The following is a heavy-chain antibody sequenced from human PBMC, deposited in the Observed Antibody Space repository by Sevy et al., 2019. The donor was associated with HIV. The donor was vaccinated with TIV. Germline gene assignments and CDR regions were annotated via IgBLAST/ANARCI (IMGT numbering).Heavy chain of an antibody. CDR2: FDPEDGET. Sequence: ASVKVSCKVSGYTLTALSMHWVRQAPGKGLEWMGTFDPEDGETRFAQKFQGRVTMTEDTSTDTAYMELSSLRSEDTAVSFCATTKDYYDSSGYPFDHWGQGALVTVSS. D-gene: IGHD3-22*01. V-gene: IGHV1-24*01. CDR3: ATTKDYYDSSGYPFDH. CDR1: GYTLTALS. J-gene: IGHJ4*02.